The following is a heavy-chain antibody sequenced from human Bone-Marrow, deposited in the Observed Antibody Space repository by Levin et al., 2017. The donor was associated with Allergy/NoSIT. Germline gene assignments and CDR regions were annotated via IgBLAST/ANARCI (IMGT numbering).Heavy chain of an antibody. V-gene: IGHV3-49*03. J-gene: IGHJ3*02. D-gene: IGHD3-22*01. CDR3: SRRVNDAFDM. CDR2: IRNKAFGWTT. CDR1: GFTFDNYA. Sequence: GESLKISCTSSGFTFDNYAMSWFRQAPGKGLEWVGFIRNKAFGWTTEYAASVKGRFSISREDSKSIAYLQMNSLKGEDTAVYYCSRRVNDAFDMWGQGTLVTVSS.